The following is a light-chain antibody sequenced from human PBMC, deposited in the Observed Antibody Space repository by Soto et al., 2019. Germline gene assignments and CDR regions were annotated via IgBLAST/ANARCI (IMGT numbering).Light chain of an antibody. CDR1: SSDVGGYNF. Sequence: QSALAQPASVSGSPGQSITISCTGTSSDVGGYNFVSWYQQHPGKAPKLMIYDVSNRPSGVANRFSGSKSGNTDSLTISGLQAEDEADYYCSSYTSSTTDFFGTGTKLTV. J-gene: IGLJ1*01. V-gene: IGLV2-14*01. CDR2: DVS. CDR3: SSYTSSTTDF.